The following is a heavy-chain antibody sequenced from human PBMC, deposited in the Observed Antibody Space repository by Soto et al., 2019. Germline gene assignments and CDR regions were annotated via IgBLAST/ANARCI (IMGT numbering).Heavy chain of an antibody. V-gene: IGHV3-21*01. J-gene: IGHJ1*01. CDR2: ISGSSSYI. CDR1: GFTFSSYS. Sequence: GGSLRLSWAASGFTFSSYSMSWVRQAPGKGLEWVSSISGSSSYIYYADSVKGRFTISRDNAKNTLYLQMNSLRAEDTAVYFCARDFWSGSTPQYFQHWGQGTLVTVSS. CDR3: ARDFWSGSTPQYFQH. D-gene: IGHD3-3*01.